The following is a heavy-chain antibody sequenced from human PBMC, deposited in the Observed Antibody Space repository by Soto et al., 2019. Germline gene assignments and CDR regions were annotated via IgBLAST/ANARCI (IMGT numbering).Heavy chain of an antibody. CDR3: AREIHDILTGPPWVWYFDL. Sequence: QVQLQQWGAGPLRPLETLSLTCGVSGGSFSGYYWAWIRQSPGKGLEWIGEINDRGSINYNPSLKSRVSISVDTSKNHYSLKLTSVTAADTAVYYCAREIHDILTGPPWVWYFDLWGRGTLVTVSS. J-gene: IGHJ2*01. CDR2: INDRGSI. CDR1: GGSFSGYY. D-gene: IGHD3-9*01. V-gene: IGHV4-34*01.